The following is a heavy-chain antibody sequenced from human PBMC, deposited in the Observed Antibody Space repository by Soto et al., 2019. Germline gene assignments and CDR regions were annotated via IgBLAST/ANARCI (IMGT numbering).Heavy chain of an antibody. Sequence: QLQLQESGPGLVKPSETLSLTCTVSDDSIGRSNYFWGWIRQPPGKGLEWLGKIFYSGNTHYNPSLKSRVTISLDTSNHHFSLRVSSGTAADTACYYCARQLYSGDSSGSFGYWGPGALVIVSS. V-gene: IGHV4-39*01. J-gene: IGHJ4*02. CDR3: ARQLYSGDSSGSFGY. CDR2: IFYSGNT. CDR1: DDSIGRSNYF. D-gene: IGHD6-19*01.